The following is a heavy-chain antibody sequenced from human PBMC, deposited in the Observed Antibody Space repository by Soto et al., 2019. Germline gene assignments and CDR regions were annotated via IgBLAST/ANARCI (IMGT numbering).Heavy chain of an antibody. D-gene: IGHD6-19*01. CDR1: GGSISSYY. V-gene: IGHV4-59*08. CDR3: ATLSAVAVKY. Sequence: SETLSLTCTVSGGSISSYYWSWIRQPPGKGLEWIGYIYYSGSTNYNPSLKSRVTISVDTSKNQFTLKLSSVTAADTAVYYCATLSAVAVKYWGQGTLVTVSS. J-gene: IGHJ4*02. CDR2: IYYSGST.